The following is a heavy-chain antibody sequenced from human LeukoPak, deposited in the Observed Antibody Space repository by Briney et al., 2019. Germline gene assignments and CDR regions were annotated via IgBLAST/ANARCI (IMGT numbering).Heavy chain of an antibody. CDR3: ARARYYYDSSGYMDRFDY. CDR2: INHSGST. CDR1: GGSFSGYY. J-gene: IGHJ4*02. Sequence: KPSETLSLTCAVYGGSFSGYYWSWTRQPPGKGLDWIGEINHSGSTNYNPSLKSRVTISVDTSKNQFSLKLSSVTAADTAVYYCARARYYYDSSGYMDRFDYWGQGTLVTVSS. V-gene: IGHV4-34*01. D-gene: IGHD3-22*01.